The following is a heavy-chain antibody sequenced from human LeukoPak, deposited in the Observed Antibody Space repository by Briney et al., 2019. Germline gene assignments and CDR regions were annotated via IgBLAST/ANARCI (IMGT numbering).Heavy chain of an antibody. D-gene: IGHD1-26*01. CDR3: ARDLGGSYSSETWFDP. Sequence: PSETLSLTCTVSGGSISSSSYYWGWIRQPPGKGLEWIGEINHSGSTNYSPSLKSRVAISVDTSKNRFSLRLSSVTAADTTVYYCARDLGGSYSSETWFDPWGQGTLVTVSS. J-gene: IGHJ5*02. V-gene: IGHV4-39*07. CDR1: GGSISSSSYY. CDR2: INHSGST.